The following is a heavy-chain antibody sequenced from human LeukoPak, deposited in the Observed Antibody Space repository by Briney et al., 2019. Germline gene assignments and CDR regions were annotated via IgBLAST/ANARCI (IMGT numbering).Heavy chain of an antibody. V-gene: IGHV1-2*02. CDR1: GYTLSVYY. D-gene: IGHD6-13*01. CDR2: INPNNGDT. J-gene: IGHJ5*02. Sequence: ASVKVSCKASGYTLSVYYMHWVRQAPGQGLEWMGWINPNNGDTNYAQKFQGGVTMTRDTSISTAYMELSRLRSDDTAVYYCARGIAVAGTLSWFDPWGQGTLVTVSS. CDR3: ARGIAVAGTLSWFDP.